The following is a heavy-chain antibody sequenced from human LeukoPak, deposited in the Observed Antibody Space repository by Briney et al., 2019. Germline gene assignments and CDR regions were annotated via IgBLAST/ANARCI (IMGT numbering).Heavy chain of an antibody. V-gene: IGHV1-2*02. CDR3: ARCDEYSYGFSFDP. D-gene: IGHD5-18*01. CDR2: INPNSGGT. CDR1: GYTFTRYD. Sequence: GASVKVSCKASGYTFTRYDMHWVRQAPRQGLEWMGWINPNSGGTNYAQKFQGRVTMTRDTSISTAYMELSRLRSDDTAVYYCARCDEYSYGFSFDPWGQGTLVTVSS. J-gene: IGHJ5*02.